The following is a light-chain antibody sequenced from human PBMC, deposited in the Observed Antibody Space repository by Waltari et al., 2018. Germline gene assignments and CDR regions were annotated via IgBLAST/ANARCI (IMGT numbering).Light chain of an antibody. CDR2: DVS. Sequence: EIVLTQSPATLSLSPGERATLSCRASQSVSTFLAWYQQKPGQSPRLLIYDVSFRATGIPIRFSGSGSETDFTLTISSLEPEDFAVYYCQQRSNWPPLTFGGGTKVEIK. CDR1: QSVSTF. CDR3: QQRSNWPPLT. J-gene: IGKJ4*01. V-gene: IGKV3-11*01.